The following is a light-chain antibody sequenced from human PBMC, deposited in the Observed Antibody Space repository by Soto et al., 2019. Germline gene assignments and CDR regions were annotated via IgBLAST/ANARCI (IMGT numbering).Light chain of an antibody. V-gene: IGLV1-40*01. J-gene: IGLJ1*01. CDR1: SSNIGSTYD. CDR2: ANS. Sequence: QSVLTKPPSVSGAPGQRFTMSRPGISSNIGSTYDVHWYQQLPGTAPKPLIYANSNRPSGVPDRFSGSKSGTSASLAITGLQAEDEADYYCQSYDSSLSSHVFGTGTKVTVL. CDR3: QSYDSSLSSHV.